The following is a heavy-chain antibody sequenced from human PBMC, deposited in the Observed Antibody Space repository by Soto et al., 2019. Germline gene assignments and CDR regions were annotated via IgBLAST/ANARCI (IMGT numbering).Heavy chain of an antibody. CDR3: ARSEATVLDS. V-gene: IGHV4-4*02. CDR1: GGSMSSSNW. D-gene: IGHD4-17*01. CDR2: AHQSGRT. J-gene: IGHJ4*02. Sequence: QVQLQESGPGLVKPSGTLSLTCTVSGGSMSSSNWWYWVRQTPGKGLEWIGEAHQSGRTNYNPSLKSRVTISVDTSKNRFSLNLSSVTAADTAVYYCARSEATVLDSWGQGTLVTVSS.